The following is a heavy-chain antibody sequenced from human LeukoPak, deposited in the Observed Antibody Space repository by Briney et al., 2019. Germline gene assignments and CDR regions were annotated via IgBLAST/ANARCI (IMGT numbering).Heavy chain of an antibody. CDR2: INHSGRT. CDR1: GGSFSGYY. J-gene: IGHJ4*02. CDR3: ARGRYYGSGSVY. V-gene: IGHV4-34*01. D-gene: IGHD3-10*01. Sequence: PSETLSLTCAVYGGSFSGYYWSWIRQPPGKGLEGIGEINHSGRTNYNPSRKSRVTISVDTSKNQFSLKLSSVTAPDTAVYYCARGRYYGSGSVYWGQGTLVTVSS.